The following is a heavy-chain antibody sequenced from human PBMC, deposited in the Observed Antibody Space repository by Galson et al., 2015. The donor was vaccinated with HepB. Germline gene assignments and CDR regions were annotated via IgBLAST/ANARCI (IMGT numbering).Heavy chain of an antibody. J-gene: IGHJ5*02. V-gene: IGHV4-30-2*01. Sequence: TLSLTCAVSGGSISSGGYSWSWIRQPPGKGLEWIGYIYHTGSTYYNPSLRSRVTMSVDRSKNQFSLKLSSVTAADTAVYYCARGVVYDSPGSGGVYHWFDPWGQGTVVTVSS. CDR3: ARGVVYDSPGSGGVYHWFDP. D-gene: IGHD2-8*02. CDR1: GGSISSGGYS. CDR2: IYHTGST.